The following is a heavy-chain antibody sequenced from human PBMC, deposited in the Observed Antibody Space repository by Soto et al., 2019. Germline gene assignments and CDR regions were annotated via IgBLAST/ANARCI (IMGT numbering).Heavy chain of an antibody. CDR1: GFTFSSYA. CDR2: ISYDGSNK. D-gene: IGHD6-19*01. Sequence: QVQLVESGGGVVQPGRSLRLSCAASGFTFSSYAMHWVRQAPGKGLEWVAVISYDGSNKYYADSVKGRFTISRDNSKNTLYLQMNSLRAEDTAVYYCARDAGDVAGTLNWFDPWGQGTLVTVSS. J-gene: IGHJ5*02. V-gene: IGHV3-30-3*01. CDR3: ARDAGDVAGTLNWFDP.